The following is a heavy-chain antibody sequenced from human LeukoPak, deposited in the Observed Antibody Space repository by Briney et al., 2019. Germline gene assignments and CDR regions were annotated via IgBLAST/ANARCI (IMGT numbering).Heavy chain of an antibody. Sequence: GGSLRLSCAASGFTFSSYAMNWVRQAPGKGLEWVSSIDSSSSYIYYADSVKGRFTISRANAKNSLFLQMNSLRAEDTAVYYCARGPHGGFVIIPTEFWGQGTLVTVSS. CDR2: IDSSSSYI. CDR1: GFTFSSYA. J-gene: IGHJ4*02. D-gene: IGHD3-3*01. V-gene: IGHV3-21*01. CDR3: ARGPHGGFVIIPTEF.